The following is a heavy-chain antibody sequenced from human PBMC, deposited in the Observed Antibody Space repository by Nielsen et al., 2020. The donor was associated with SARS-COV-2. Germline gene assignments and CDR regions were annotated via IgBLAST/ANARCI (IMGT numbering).Heavy chain of an antibody. D-gene: IGHD5-24*01. V-gene: IGHV3-66*01. Sequence: GESLKISCAASGFTVSSNYMSWVRQAPGKGLEWVSVIYSGGSTYYADSVKGRFTISRDNSKNTLYLQMNSLRAEDTAVYYCARATGRWLQLGYFDYWGQGTLVTVSS. CDR3: ARATGRWLQLGYFDY. CDR1: GFTVSSNY. CDR2: IYSGGST. J-gene: IGHJ4*02.